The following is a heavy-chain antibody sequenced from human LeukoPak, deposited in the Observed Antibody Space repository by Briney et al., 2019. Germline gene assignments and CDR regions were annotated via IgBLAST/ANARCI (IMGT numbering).Heavy chain of an antibody. CDR2: ISYDGSNK. D-gene: IGHD4-17*01. V-gene: IGHV3-30-3*01. CDR1: GFTFSSYA. J-gene: IGHJ4*02. Sequence: PGGSLRLSCAASGFTFSSYAMHWVRQAPGKGLEWVAVISYDGSNKYYADAVKGRFTISRDNSKNTLYLQMHSMRAEDTAVYYCARDIGLGYYGDYVERSLSYWGQGTLVTVSS. CDR3: ARDIGLGYYGDYVERSLSY.